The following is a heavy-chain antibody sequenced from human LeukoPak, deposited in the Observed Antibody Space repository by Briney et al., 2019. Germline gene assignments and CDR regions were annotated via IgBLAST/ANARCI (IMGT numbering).Heavy chain of an antibody. Sequence: SQTLSLTCAISGDSFSSNSAAWHWIRQSPSRGLEWLGRTYYRSKWYNDYAVSVKSRITINPDTSKNQFSLQLNSVTPEDTAVYYCARGGQGDGYSADDAFDIWGQGTMVTVSS. D-gene: IGHD5-24*01. CDR2: TYYRSKWYN. V-gene: IGHV6-1*01. J-gene: IGHJ3*02. CDR3: ARGGQGDGYSADDAFDI. CDR1: GDSFSSNSAA.